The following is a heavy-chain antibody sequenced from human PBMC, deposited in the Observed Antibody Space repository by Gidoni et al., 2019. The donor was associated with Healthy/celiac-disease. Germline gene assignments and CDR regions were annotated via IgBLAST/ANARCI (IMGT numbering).Heavy chain of an antibody. D-gene: IGHD4-17*01. J-gene: IGHJ3*02. Sequence: QVQLVESGGGVVQPGRSLRLSCAASGFTFSSYAMHWVRQAPGKGLEWVAVISYDGSNKYYADSVKGRFTISRDNSKNTLYLQMNSLRAEDTAVYYCASYGDNAFDIWGQGTMVTVSS. CDR3: ASYGDNAFDI. CDR1: GFTFSSYA. CDR2: ISYDGSNK. V-gene: IGHV3-30-3*01.